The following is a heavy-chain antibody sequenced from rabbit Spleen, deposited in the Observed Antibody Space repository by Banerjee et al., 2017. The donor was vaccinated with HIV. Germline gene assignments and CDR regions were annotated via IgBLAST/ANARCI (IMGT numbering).Heavy chain of an antibody. V-gene: IGHV1S40*01. CDR1: GFSSSSGYY. CDR3: ARDTGSSFSSYGMDL. CDR2: IYAGSSGRT. J-gene: IGHJ6*01. Sequence: QSLEESGGDLVKPGGTLTLTCTASGFSSSSGYYMCWVRQAPGKGLEWIACIYAGSSGRTVYASWAKGRFTISKTSSTTMTLQVTSLTAADTATYFCARDTGSSFSSYGMDLWGPGTLVTVS. D-gene: IGHD8-1*01.